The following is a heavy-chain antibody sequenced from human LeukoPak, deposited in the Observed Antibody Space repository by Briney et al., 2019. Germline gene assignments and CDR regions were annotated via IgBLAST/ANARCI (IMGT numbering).Heavy chain of an antibody. CDR2: IYNSGNT. CDR3: ASFDILTGRGFDY. V-gene: IGHV4-4*07. CDR1: GGSISIYY. Sequence: PSETLSLTCTVSGGSISIYYWSWIRQPAGKGLEWIGRIYNSGNTNYNPSVTSRVTMSVDTSKNQFSLKMSSVTAADTAVYYCASFDILTGRGFDYWGQGTLVTVSS. J-gene: IGHJ4*02. D-gene: IGHD3-9*01.